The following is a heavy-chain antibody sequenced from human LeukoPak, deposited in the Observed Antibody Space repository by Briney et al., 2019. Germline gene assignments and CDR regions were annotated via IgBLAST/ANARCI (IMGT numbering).Heavy chain of an antibody. Sequence: SQTLSLTCTVSGGSISSGGYYWSWIRQHPGKGLEWIGYIYYSGSTYYNPSLKSRVTISVDTSKNQFYLKLSSVTAADTAVYYCAREGDDEGYCSGGSCYSFDPWGQGTLVTVSS. CDR2: IYYSGST. V-gene: IGHV4-31*03. J-gene: IGHJ5*02. CDR3: AREGDDEGYCSGGSCYSFDP. D-gene: IGHD2-15*01. CDR1: GGSISSGGYY.